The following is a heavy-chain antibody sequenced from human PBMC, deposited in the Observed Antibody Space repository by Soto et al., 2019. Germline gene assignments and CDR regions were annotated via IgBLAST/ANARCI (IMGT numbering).Heavy chain of an antibody. CDR1: GGSISSGGYY. V-gene: IGHV4-31*03. D-gene: IGHD3-10*01. Sequence: QVQLQESGPGLVKPSQTLSLTCTVSGGSISSGGYYWSWIRQHPGKGLEWIGYIYYSGSTYYNPSLKSRVTISVDTSKNQFSLKLSSVTAADTAVYYCARGYRHYYGSGPLGYFDLWGRGTLVTVSS. J-gene: IGHJ2*01. CDR2: IYYSGST. CDR3: ARGYRHYYGSGPLGYFDL.